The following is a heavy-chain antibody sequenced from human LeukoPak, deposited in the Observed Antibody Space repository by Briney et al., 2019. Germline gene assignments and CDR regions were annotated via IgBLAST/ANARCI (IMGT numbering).Heavy chain of an antibody. Sequence: GASVKVSCKASGYTFSGFYIHWVRQAPGQGLQWMGWINPNSGVTKYAQKFQGRVTMTRDTSISTAYMYLSRLRSDDTAVYYCARGGTSGYYFDYWGQGPLVTVSS. CDR1: GYTFSGFY. D-gene: IGHD3-22*01. J-gene: IGHJ4*02. CDR3: ARGGTSGYYFDY. V-gene: IGHV1-2*02. CDR2: INPNSGVT.